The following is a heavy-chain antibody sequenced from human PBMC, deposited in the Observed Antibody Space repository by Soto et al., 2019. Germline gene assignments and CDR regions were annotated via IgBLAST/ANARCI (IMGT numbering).Heavy chain of an antibody. D-gene: IGHD3-22*01. V-gene: IGHV5-10-1*01. CDR2: IDPSDSQT. CDR1: GYSFAGYW. CDR3: ARQIYDSDTGPNFQYYFDS. Sequence: GESLKISCKGSGYSFAGYWITWVRQKPGIGLEWMGRIDPSDSQTYYSPSFRGHVTISVTKSITTVFLQWSSLRASDTAMYYCARQIYDSDTGPNFQYYFDSWGQGPPVTVSS. J-gene: IGHJ4*02.